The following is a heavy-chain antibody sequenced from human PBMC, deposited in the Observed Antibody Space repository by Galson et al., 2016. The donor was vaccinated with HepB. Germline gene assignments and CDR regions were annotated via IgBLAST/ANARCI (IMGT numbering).Heavy chain of an antibody. J-gene: IGHJ6*02. D-gene: IGHD6-19*01. CDR1: GASISGYY. Sequence: TLSLTCTVSGASISGYYLSWVRQPPGKGLEWIGYIYYSGRTNYNPSLKSRVTISVDTSKNQFSLKLSSVTAADTAVYYCARDDSGGWYGFHYGMDVWGQGTTVTVSS. CDR2: IYYSGRT. V-gene: IGHV4-59*01. CDR3: ARDDSGGWYGFHYGMDV.